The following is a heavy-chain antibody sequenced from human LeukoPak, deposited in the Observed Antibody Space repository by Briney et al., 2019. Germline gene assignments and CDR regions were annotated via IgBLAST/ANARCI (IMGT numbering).Heavy chain of an antibody. V-gene: IGHV4-38-2*02. D-gene: IGHD3-3*01. J-gene: IGHJ5*02. CDR3: ARDHLANLACRLFDP. Sequence: SETLSLTCTVSGYSISSDYYWGWIRQPPGKGLEWIGSIHHSGRTYYNPSLKSRVTISVDTSKNQFSLKLSSVTAADTAVYYCARDHLANLACRLFDPWGQGTLVTVSS. CDR1: GYSISSDYY. CDR2: IHHSGRT.